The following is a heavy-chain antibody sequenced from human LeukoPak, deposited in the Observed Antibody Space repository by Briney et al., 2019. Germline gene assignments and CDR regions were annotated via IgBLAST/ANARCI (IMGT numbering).Heavy chain of an antibody. V-gene: IGHV3-30*04. CDR2: ISYDGSNE. CDR1: GFTFSSYV. CDR3: AKDRYSGTYLQTGPCAH. J-gene: IGHJ4*02. Sequence: GGSLRLSCAASGFTFSSYVMHWVRQAPGKGLEWVAIISYDGSNEYYADSVKGRFTISRDNSKNTLYLQMNSLRAADTAVYYCAKDRYSGTYLQTGPCAHWGQGTLVTVSS. D-gene: IGHD1-26*01.